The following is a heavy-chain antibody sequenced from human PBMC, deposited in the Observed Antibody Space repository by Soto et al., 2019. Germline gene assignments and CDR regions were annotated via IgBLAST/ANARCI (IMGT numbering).Heavy chain of an antibody. CDR1: GGTFSNYP. Sequence: QVQLVQSGAEVKKPGSSVKVSCKASGGTFSNYPISWVRQAPGQGLEWMGGIIPIFGTVNYAQKFQGRVTITADESTSTAYMELSSLRSEDTAVYYCARGNHRWLQLWYFDLWGRGTRVTVSS. J-gene: IGHJ2*01. CDR2: IIPIFGTV. V-gene: IGHV1-69*12. D-gene: IGHD5-12*01. CDR3: ARGNHRWLQLWYFDL.